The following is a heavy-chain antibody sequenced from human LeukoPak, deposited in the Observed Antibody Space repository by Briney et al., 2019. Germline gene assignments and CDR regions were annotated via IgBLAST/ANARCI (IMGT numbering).Heavy chain of an antibody. CDR1: GFTFSSYW. Sequence: GGSLRLSCAASGFTFSSYWMSWVRQAPGKGLEWVANIKQDGSEKYYVDSVKGRFTISRDNAKNSLYLQMNSLRAEDTAVYYCARATIFGVVILDYWGQGTLVTVSS. V-gene: IGHV3-7*01. D-gene: IGHD3-3*01. J-gene: IGHJ4*02. CDR2: IKQDGSEK. CDR3: ARATIFGVVILDY.